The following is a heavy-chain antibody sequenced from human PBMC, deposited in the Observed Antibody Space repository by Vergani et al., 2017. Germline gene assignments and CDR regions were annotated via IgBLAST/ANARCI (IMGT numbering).Heavy chain of an antibody. Sequence: QVQLVQSGAELKKPGASVRVSCKASGFIFTDYYIHWMRQAPGQGLEWIGWINPNGDATHYAQNFRGRVTLTRDTSSTTAYMDLASLTSDDTAIYYCARDHHGPTTLDYLGQGSLVTVSS. D-gene: IGHD2-15*01. V-gene: IGHV1-2*02. CDR3: ARDHHGPTTLDY. CDR2: INPNGDAT. CDR1: GFIFTDYY. J-gene: IGHJ4*02.